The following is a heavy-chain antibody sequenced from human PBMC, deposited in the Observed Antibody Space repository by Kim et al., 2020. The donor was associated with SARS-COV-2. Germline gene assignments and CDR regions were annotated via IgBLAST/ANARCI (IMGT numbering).Heavy chain of an antibody. J-gene: IGHJ5*01. CDR2: INPANGNT. CDR1: GYTFINYA. CDR3: ARGQYGSMSNNWFDS. V-gene: IGHV1-3*01. D-gene: IGHD3-10*01. Sequence: ASVTVSCKASGYTFINYAMHWVRQAPGQRPEWMGWINPANGNTRYSQNFQGRVTTTRDTSATTVYMELTALRSEDTAVYYCARGQYGSMSNNWFDSWGQGTLVTVSS.